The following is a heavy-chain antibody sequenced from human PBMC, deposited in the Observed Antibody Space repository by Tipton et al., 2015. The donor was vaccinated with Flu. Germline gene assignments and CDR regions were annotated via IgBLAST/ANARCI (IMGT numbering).Heavy chain of an antibody. V-gene: IGHV4-38-2*01. CDR3: VRRDYSNYVSDPKSWFDP. Sequence: TLSLTCAVSGDSISSDYYWGWIRQFQGKGLEWIGSVSRSGNTNYNPSLKSRVTISIDTSKNQFSMKMKTVTAADKAVYYCVRRDYSNYVSDPKSWFDPWGQGTLVTVSS. J-gene: IGHJ5*02. CDR1: GDSISSDYY. CDR2: VSRSGNT. D-gene: IGHD4-11*01.